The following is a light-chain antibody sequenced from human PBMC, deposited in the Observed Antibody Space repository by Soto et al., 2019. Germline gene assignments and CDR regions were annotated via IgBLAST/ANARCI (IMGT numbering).Light chain of an antibody. Sequence: DIQMTQSPSSLSASVGDRVTITCRASQSITNYLNWYQQKPGKAAKLLIYAASSLQGGVPSRFSGRGSGTEFTLTITSLQPEDFATYYCQQSYHFPLTFGGGTKVEIK. CDR2: AAS. V-gene: IGKV1-39*01. CDR3: QQSYHFPLT. CDR1: QSITNY. J-gene: IGKJ4*02.